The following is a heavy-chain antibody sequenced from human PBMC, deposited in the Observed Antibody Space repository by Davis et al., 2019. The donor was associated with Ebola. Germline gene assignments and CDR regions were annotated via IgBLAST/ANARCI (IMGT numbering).Heavy chain of an antibody. CDR1: GFTFDDYA. Sequence: SLKISCAASGFTFDDYAMHWVRQAPGKGLEWVSGISWNSGSIGYADSVKGRFTISRDNAKNSLYLQMNSRRAEDTALYYCAKDKSPYYYDSSGYYWGVDYWGQGTLVTVSS. V-gene: IGHV3-9*01. D-gene: IGHD3-22*01. J-gene: IGHJ4*02. CDR2: ISWNSGSI. CDR3: AKDKSPYYYDSSGYYWGVDY.